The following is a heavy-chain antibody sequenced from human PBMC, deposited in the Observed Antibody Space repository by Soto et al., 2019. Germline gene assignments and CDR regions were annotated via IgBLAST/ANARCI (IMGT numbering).Heavy chain of an antibody. CDR1: GFTFSAFT. D-gene: IGHD6-19*01. CDR2: IGGSDGST. J-gene: IGHJ4*02. Sequence: GGSLRLSCAASGFTFSAFTMTWVRQAPGKGLEWVSSIGGSDGSTYYTDSVRGRFTISRDDSKNTLFLQMDSLRDEDTAVYYCAKAQSSVWVRRAYDYWGQGTLVTVSS. V-gene: IGHV3-23*01. CDR3: AKAQSSVWVRRAYDY.